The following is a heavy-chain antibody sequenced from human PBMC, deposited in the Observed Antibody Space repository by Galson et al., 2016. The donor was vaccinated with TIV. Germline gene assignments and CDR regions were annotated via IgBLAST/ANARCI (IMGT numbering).Heavy chain of an antibody. Sequence: SLRLSCAASGFSFSRLDLNWVRQAPGKGLEWIAFIIASSGTIKYADSVRGRFTISRDNGQNSLSLHMTNLRVDDTAIYYYVSSSFERLFPGPLDHWGQGALVTVSS. D-gene: IGHD6-25*01. CDR2: IIASSGTI. CDR3: VSSSFERLFPGPLDH. V-gene: IGHV3-48*03. CDR1: GFSFSRLD. J-gene: IGHJ1*01.